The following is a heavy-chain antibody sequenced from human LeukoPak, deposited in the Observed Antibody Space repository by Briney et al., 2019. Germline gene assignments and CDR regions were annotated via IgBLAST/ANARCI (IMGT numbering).Heavy chain of an antibody. V-gene: IGHV1-69*06. D-gene: IGHD6-13*01. CDR1: GGTFSSYA. Sequence: ASVKVSCKASGGTFSSYAISCVRQAPGQGLEWMGRIIPIFDTVNYAQKFQGRIPITADKSTSTAYLELSSLRSEDTAVYYCAIWGSSWHQIPPDWFDPWGQGTLLTVSS. J-gene: IGHJ5*02. CDR2: IIPIFDTV. CDR3: AIWGSSWHQIPPDWFDP.